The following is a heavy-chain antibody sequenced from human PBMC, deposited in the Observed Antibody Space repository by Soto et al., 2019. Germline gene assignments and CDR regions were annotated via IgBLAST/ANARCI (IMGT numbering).Heavy chain of an antibody. CDR1: GFTFSSYA. CDR3: ARDRTYSNYVGPPYYYYGMDV. D-gene: IGHD4-4*01. J-gene: IGHJ6*02. Sequence: VGSLRLSCAASGFTFSSYAMHWVRQAPGKGLEWVAVISYDGSNKYYADSVKGRFTISRDNSKNTLYLQMNSLRAEDTAVYYCARDRTYSNYVGPPYYYYGMDVWGQGTTVTVSS. CDR2: ISYDGSNK. V-gene: IGHV3-30-3*01.